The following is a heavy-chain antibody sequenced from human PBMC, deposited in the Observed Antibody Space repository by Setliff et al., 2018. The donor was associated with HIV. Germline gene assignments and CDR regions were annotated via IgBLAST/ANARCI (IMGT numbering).Heavy chain of an antibody. CDR3: ARHGSNWFDP. CDR2: IYYSGST. V-gene: IGHV4-30-2*03. D-gene: IGHD3-10*01. CDR1: GDSITRGGYY. Sequence: SSETLSLTCAVSGDSITRGGYYWSWIRQFAGKGLEWIGSIYYSGSTYYNPSLKSRVTISVDTSKNQFYLRLSSVTAADTAVYYCARHGSNWFDPWGPGTLVTVSS. J-gene: IGHJ5*02.